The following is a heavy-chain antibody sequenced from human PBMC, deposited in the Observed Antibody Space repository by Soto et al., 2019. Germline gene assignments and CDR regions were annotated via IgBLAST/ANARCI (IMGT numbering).Heavy chain of an antibody. V-gene: IGHV3-15*07. CDR2: VKSKVDGGTI. CDR1: GFTFSNAW. CDR3: AADLPDWGAYAFDY. J-gene: IGHJ4*02. D-gene: IGHD3-16*01. Sequence: EVQLVESGGGSVEPGGSLRLSCGASGFTFSNAWMNWVRQAPGKGLEWVGRVKSKVDGGTIDYGAPVRGRFTISRXXXXXXXXXXXXXXXXXXXXXXXCAADLPDWGAYAFDYWGQGTLVTVSS.